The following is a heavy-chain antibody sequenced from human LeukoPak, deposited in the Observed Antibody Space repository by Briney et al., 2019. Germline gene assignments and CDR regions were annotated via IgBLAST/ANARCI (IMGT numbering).Heavy chain of an antibody. J-gene: IGHJ3*01. Sequence: PGGSLRLSCAASELTLSDHYMDWVRQAPGKGLEWIGRSRNKANRYTTEYAASVKGRFTVSRDDSKNSLYLQMNSLKTEDTAMYFSVRDAARGPYTAFDLGGQGTMVTVSS. CDR2: SRNKANRYTT. CDR3: VRDAARGPYTAFDL. V-gene: IGHV3-72*01. D-gene: IGHD2-2*02. CDR1: ELTLSDHY.